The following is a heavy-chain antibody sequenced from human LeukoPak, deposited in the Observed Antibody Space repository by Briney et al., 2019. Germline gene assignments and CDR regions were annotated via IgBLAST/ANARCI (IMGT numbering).Heavy chain of an antibody. Sequence: HPGGSLRLSCAASGFTFGSYSMNWVRQAPGKGLGWVSYISSSGSAKYYADSVKGRFTISRDNAKNSLYLQMNSLRAEDTAVYYCARDLLMVRGPHPHWGQGTLVTVSS. V-gene: IGHV3-48*04. CDR2: ISSSGSAK. D-gene: IGHD3-10*01. J-gene: IGHJ4*02. CDR1: GFTFGSYS. CDR3: ARDLLMVRGPHPH.